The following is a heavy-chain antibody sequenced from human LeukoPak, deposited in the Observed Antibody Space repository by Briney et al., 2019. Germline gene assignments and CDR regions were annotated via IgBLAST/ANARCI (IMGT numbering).Heavy chain of an antibody. D-gene: IGHD3-22*01. CDR3: ARDSIGDYYDSSGYSFMDV. Sequence: SVKVSCKASGYTFTSYDINWVRQAPGQGLEWMGGIIPIFGTANYAQKFQGRVTITADESTSTAYMELSSLRSEDTAVYYCARDSIGDYYDSSGYSFMDVWGKGTTVTISS. CDR1: GYTFTSYD. J-gene: IGHJ6*03. V-gene: IGHV1-69*13. CDR2: IIPIFGTA.